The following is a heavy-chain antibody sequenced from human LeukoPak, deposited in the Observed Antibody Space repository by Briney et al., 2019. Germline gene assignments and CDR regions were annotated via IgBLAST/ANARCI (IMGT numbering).Heavy chain of an antibody. V-gene: IGHV3-48*04. CDR2: ISSSSSTI. Sequence: GGSLRLSCAASGFASSTDRMDWGRQALGKGGEWLSYISSSSSTIYYADSVKGRFTVSRDNAENLVYLQMNSLGAEDTAVYYCARVGRSGYTKDYWGQGTLVTVAS. D-gene: IGHD5-12*01. J-gene: IGHJ4*02. CDR1: GFASSTDR. CDR3: ARVGRSGYTKDY.